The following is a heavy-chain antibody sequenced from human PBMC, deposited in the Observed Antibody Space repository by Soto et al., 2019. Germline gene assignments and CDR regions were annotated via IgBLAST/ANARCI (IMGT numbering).Heavy chain of an antibody. J-gene: IGHJ4*02. V-gene: IGHV3-23*01. CDR2: ITGSSDYT. D-gene: IGHD2-8*02. CDR1: GFIFRSYA. CDR3: AKEQTTGAHYALDY. Sequence: GGSLRRSCEASGFIFRSYAMNWVGRAPGKGLQWVSSITGSSDYTSYIASVKGRFTISRDNSKNTLYLQMNSLRAEDTAVYFCAKEQTTGAHYALDYWSQGTLVTVSS.